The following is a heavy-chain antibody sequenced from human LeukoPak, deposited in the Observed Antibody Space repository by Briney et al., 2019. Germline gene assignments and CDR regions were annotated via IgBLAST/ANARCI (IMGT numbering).Heavy chain of an antibody. CDR1: GGSISGYY. CDR2: FYYSGST. Sequence: SETLSLTCTVSGGSISGYYWSWIRQSPGKGLEWLGYFYYSGSTSYNPSLESRVTISVDTSKNQFSLKLSSVTAADTAVYYCARVVGFYGNYGGDAFDIWSQGTMVTVSS. D-gene: IGHD4-11*01. J-gene: IGHJ3*02. V-gene: IGHV4-59*12. CDR3: ARVVGFYGNYGGDAFDI.